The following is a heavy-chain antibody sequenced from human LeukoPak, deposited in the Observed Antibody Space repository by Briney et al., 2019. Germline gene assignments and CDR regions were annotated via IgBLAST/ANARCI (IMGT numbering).Heavy chain of an antibody. V-gene: IGHV3-48*02. CDR3: ARRIDF. CDR1: GFTFSSYS. CDR2: ITGGSTTI. J-gene: IGHJ4*02. Sequence: GGSLRLSCVASGFTFSSYSMNWVRQAPGKGLEWVSYITGGSTTIYYADSVKGRFTISRDNAKNSLFLQMNSLGDEDTAVYYCARRIDFWGQGTLVTVSS.